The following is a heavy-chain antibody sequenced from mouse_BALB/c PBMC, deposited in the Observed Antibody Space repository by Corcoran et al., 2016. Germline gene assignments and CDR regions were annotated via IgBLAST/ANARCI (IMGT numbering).Heavy chain of an antibody. CDR2: ISYDGSN. J-gene: IGHJ2*01. CDR3: ATLLRPFDY. Sequence: DVQLQESGPGLVEHSQSLSLTCSVTGYSITSGYYWNWIRQFPGNKLDWMGYISYDGSNNYNSSLKNRISITRDTSKNQFFLKLKSVTTEDTATYYCATLLRPFDYWGQGTTLTVSS. CDR1: GYSITSGYY. V-gene: IGHV3-6*02. D-gene: IGHD1-2*01.